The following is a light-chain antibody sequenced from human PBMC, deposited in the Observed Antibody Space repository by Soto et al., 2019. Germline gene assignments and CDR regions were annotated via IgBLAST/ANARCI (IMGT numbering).Light chain of an antibody. Sequence: DIQLTQSPSFLSASVGDRVTITCRASQDINSYLAWYQQKPGKAPKLLIYAASTLQSAVPSRFSGGGSGTEFTLTISSLQSEDSATYYCQQLSTYPRTFGQGTKVEF. V-gene: IGKV1-9*01. CDR2: AAS. CDR3: QQLSTYPRT. J-gene: IGKJ1*01. CDR1: QDINSY.